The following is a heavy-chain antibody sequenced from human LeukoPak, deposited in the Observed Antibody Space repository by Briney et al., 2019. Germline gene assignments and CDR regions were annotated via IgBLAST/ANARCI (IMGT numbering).Heavy chain of an antibody. V-gene: IGHV3-48*01. Sequence: PGGSLRLSCAASGFTFSNYRMNWVRQAPGKGPEWVSFISESGGDVYYRDSVKGRFTVSRDNAKNSLYLQMDSLRAEDTAVYFCARERPLDYWGQGALVTVSS. CDR1: GFTFSNYR. J-gene: IGHJ4*02. CDR2: ISESGGDV. CDR3: ARERPLDY.